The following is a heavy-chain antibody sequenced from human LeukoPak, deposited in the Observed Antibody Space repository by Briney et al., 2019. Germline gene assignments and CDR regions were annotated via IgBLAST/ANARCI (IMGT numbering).Heavy chain of an antibody. J-gene: IGHJ4*02. D-gene: IGHD2-15*01. CDR1: GYSFTSYW. CDR2: IYPGDSDT. Sequence: GESLKISCKGSGYSFTSYWIGWVRQMPGKGLEWMGIIYPGDSDTRYSPSFQGQVTISADKSISAAYLQWSSLRASDTAMYYCARSGYCSGGSCYGLFDYWGQGTLVTVSS. V-gene: IGHV5-51*01. CDR3: ARSGYCSGGSCYGLFDY.